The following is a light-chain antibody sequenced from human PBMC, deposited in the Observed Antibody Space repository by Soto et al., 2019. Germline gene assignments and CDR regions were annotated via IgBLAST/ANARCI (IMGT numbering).Light chain of an antibody. CDR3: QQAIHFPLA. V-gene: IGKV1-12*01. J-gene: IGKJ4*01. CDR2: AAS. CDR1: QGIDNW. Sequence: DIQMTQSPSSVSASVGDSVTITCRASQGIDNWLAWYQQKPGMAPKLLISAASNLQSGVPTRFSGRGSGTDFTLTINSLQPEDFATYFCQQAIHFPLAFGGGTKVEI.